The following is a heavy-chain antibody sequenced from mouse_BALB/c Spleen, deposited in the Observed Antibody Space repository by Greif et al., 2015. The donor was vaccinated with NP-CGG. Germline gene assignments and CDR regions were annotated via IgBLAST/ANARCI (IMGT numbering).Heavy chain of an antibody. CDR3: ARCNYLLDY. D-gene: IGHD2-1*01. J-gene: IGHJ2*01. V-gene: IGHV5-17*02. CDR2: ISSGSSTI. Sequence: EVQGVESGGGLVQPGGSRKLSCAASGFTFSSFGMHWVRQAPEKGLEWVAYISSGSSTIYYADTVKGRFTISRDNPKNTLFLQMTSLRSEDTAMYYCARCNYLLDYWGQGTTLTVSS. CDR1: GFTFSSFG.